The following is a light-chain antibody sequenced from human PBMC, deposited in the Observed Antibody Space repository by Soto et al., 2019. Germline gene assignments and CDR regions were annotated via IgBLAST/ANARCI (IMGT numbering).Light chain of an antibody. CDR3: QQYKNWPYT. CDR1: QNIGSN. CDR2: GAS. V-gene: IGKV3-15*01. J-gene: IGKJ2*01. Sequence: EIVLTQSAATLSVSPGERVTLSCRASQNIGSNLAWYQQRPGQAPRLLIYGASTRATGVPAKFSGSESGTEFTLTISSLQSGDFVVYYCQQYKNWPYTFAQGTKLEIK.